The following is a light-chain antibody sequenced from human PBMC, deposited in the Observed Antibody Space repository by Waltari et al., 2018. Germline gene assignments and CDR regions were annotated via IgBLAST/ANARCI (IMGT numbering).Light chain of an antibody. Sequence: DFQMTQSPSSLSASVGDTVTITCRASQDISDDYLAWYQQKPGKSPELLIYLASTLQFGVPSRFRGSGSGKDFTLTITSLQPEDVATYYYQRYNSAPWTFGQGTKV. J-gene: IGKJ1*01. CDR1: QDISDDY. CDR3: QRYNSAPWT. CDR2: LAS. V-gene: IGKV1-27*01.